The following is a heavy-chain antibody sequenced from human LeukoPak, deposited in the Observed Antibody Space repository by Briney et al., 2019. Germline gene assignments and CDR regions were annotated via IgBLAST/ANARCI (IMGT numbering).Heavy chain of an antibody. CDR3: ARGLYGSGKYYFYY. V-gene: IGHV3-48*01. Sequence: PGGSLRLSCAASGFTSSHYSINWLRQAPGKGLEWVSYITSSSSTIYYADSVKGRVTISRDNAKNSLYLQMNSLRAQDTAVYYCARGLYGSGKYYFYYWGQGTLFTVSS. D-gene: IGHD3-10*01. CDR2: ITSSSSTI. J-gene: IGHJ4*02. CDR1: GFTSSHYS.